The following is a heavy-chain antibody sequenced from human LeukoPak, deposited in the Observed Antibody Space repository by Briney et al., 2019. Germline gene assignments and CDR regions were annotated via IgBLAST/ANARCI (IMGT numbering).Heavy chain of an antibody. CDR2: ISTGSTTI. Sequence: GGSLRLSCAASGFTFSDYFMGWIRQAPGKGLEWVAYISTGSTTIYYADSVKGRFTISRDNAKNSLYLQMNSLRAEDTAVYYCARERWEQSQSDYYYMDVWGKGTTVTISS. CDR1: GFTFSDYF. V-gene: IGHV3-11*04. D-gene: IGHD1-26*01. J-gene: IGHJ6*03. CDR3: ARERWEQSQSDYYYMDV.